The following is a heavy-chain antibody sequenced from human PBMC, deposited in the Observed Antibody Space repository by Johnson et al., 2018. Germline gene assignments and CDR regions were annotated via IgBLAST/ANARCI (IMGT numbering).Heavy chain of an antibody. D-gene: IGHD3-10*01. CDR2: TYYRSKWYN. CDR3: ARSGSYWPQGDYYYYYYRDV. J-gene: IGHJ6*03. CDR1: GDSVSSNSAA. Sequence: QVQLVQSGPGLVKPSQTXSLTCAISGDSVSSNSAAWNWIRQSPSRGLEWLGRTYYRSKWYNDYAVSVKSRITINPDTSKNQFSLQLNSVTPEDTAVYYCARSGSYWPQGDYYYYYYRDVWGKGTTVTVSS. V-gene: IGHV6-1*01.